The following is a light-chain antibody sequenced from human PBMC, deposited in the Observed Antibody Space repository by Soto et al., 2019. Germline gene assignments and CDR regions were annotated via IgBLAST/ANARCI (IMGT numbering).Light chain of an antibody. CDR2: SSN. V-gene: IGLV1-44*01. CDR1: SSNIGSNA. J-gene: IGLJ2*01. CDR3: ATWDDSLNGVG. Sequence: QLVLTQPPSVSGTPGQRVIISCSGSSSNIGSNAVNWYQQLPGTAPKLLMASSNQRPSGVPDRFSGPKSGTSASLAISGLQSEDEADYYGATWDDSLNGVGFGGGTQRTVL.